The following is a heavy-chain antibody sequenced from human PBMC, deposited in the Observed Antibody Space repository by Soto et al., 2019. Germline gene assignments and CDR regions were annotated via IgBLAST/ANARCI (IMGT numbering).Heavy chain of an antibody. CDR1: GYTFTGYY. CDR2: ISPQTGGT. J-gene: IGHJ4*02. D-gene: IGHD1-26*01. CDR3: GRGRSGELVIFY. Sequence: ASVKVSCKGSGYTFTGYYIHWVRQTPGQRPEWMGEISPQTGGTKYAQKYQGRVTMTRDTSTTTVYMELSNLSPDDTAVYYCGRGRSGELVIFYWGQGTLVTVSS. V-gene: IGHV1-2*02.